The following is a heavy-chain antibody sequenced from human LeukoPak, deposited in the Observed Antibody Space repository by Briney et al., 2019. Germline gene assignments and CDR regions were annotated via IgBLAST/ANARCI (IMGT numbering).Heavy chain of an antibody. D-gene: IGHD1-1*01. CDR3: ARDLPYGTGTWDWFDP. Sequence: ASVKVSCKASGYTFTGYYMHWVRQAPGQGLEWMGIINPSGGSTSYAQKFQGRVTMTRDMSTSTVYMELSSLRSEDTAVYYCARDLPYGTGTWDWFDPWGQGTLVTVSS. J-gene: IGHJ5*02. V-gene: IGHV1-46*01. CDR2: INPSGGST. CDR1: GYTFTGYY.